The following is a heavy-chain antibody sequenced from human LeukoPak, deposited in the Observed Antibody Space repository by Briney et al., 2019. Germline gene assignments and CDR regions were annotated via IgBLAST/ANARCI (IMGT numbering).Heavy chain of an antibody. CDR1: GYTFTSYA. V-gene: IGHV7-4-1*02. D-gene: IGHD3-10*01. Sequence: ASVTVSCKASGYTFTSYAMNWVRQAPGQGLEWMGWINTDTGNPTYAQGFTGRFVFSLDTSVSTAYLQISSLKAEDTAVYYCARSYLMVRGVITSDEHDYWGQGTLVTVSS. J-gene: IGHJ4*02. CDR3: ARSYLMVRGVITSDEHDY. CDR2: INTDTGNP.